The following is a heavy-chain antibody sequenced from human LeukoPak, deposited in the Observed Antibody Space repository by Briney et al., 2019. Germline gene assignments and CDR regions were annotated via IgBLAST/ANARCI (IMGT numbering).Heavy chain of an antibody. V-gene: IGHV1-2*02. Sequence: ASVKVSCKASGYTFTGYYMHWVRQAPGQGLEWMGWINPNSGGTNYAQKFQGRVTMTRDTSISTAYMELSGLRSDDTAVCYCARTSVAPREWLSFDYWGQGTLVTVSS. CDR3: ARTSVAPREWLSFDY. J-gene: IGHJ4*02. CDR1: GYTFTGYY. D-gene: IGHD3-3*01. CDR2: INPNSGGT.